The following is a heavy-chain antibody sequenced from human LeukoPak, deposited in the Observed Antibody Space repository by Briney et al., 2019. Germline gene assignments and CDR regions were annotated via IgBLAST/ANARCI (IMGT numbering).Heavy chain of an antibody. V-gene: IGHV1-3*01. CDR2: INAGNGNT. CDR1: GYTFTSYA. D-gene: IGHD7-27*01. Sequence: ASVKVSCKASGYTFTSYAMHWVRQAPGQRLEWMGWINAGNGNTKYSQKFQGRVTITADESTSTAYMELSSLRSEDTAVYYCARELGKSPPAPLDAFDIWGQGTMVTVSS. J-gene: IGHJ3*02. CDR3: ARELGKSPPAPLDAFDI.